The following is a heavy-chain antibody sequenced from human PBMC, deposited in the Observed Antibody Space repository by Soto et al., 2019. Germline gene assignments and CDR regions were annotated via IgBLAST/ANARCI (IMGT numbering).Heavy chain of an antibody. Sequence: PXGSLSLTCAVSGGSVSGYYWSWICQPPGKGLEWIGAINNRGSDYNPSLKSRVTMSVDTPKNQFSLKLSSLTAADTAVYYCARDVFCSSGTRRIGNWFDPWGQGTLVTVSS. CDR1: GGSVSGYY. CDR2: INNRGS. D-gene: IGHD3-9*01. V-gene: IGHV4-34*01. CDR3: ARDVFCSSGTRRIGNWFDP. J-gene: IGHJ5*02.